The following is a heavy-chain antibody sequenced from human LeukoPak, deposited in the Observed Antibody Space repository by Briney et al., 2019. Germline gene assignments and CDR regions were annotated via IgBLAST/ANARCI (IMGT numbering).Heavy chain of an antibody. J-gene: IGHJ6*03. D-gene: IGHD1-26*01. CDR2: ISSSSTI. CDR1: GFTFSSYS. Sequence: GGSLRLSCAASGFTFSSYSMNWVRQAPGKGLEWVSYISSSSTIYYADSVKGRFTISRDNAKNSLYLQMNSLRAEDTAVYYCARGRSLPYYYYYMDVWGKGTTVTVSS. CDR3: ARGRSLPYYYYYMDV. V-gene: IGHV3-48*04.